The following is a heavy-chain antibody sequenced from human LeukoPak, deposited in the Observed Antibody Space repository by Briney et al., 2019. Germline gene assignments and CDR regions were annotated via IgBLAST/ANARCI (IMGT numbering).Heavy chain of an antibody. CDR1: GYTFTSYG. V-gene: IGHV1-18*01. D-gene: IGHD2-15*01. CDR3: ARDAPAGGSIDY. J-gene: IGHJ4*02. Sequence: ASVKVSCKASGYTFTSYGISWVRQAPGQGLEWMGWISAYNGNTNYAQKLQGRVTMTTDTSTSTAYMELSRLRSDDTAVYYCARDAPAGGSIDYWGQGTLVTVSS. CDR2: ISAYNGNT.